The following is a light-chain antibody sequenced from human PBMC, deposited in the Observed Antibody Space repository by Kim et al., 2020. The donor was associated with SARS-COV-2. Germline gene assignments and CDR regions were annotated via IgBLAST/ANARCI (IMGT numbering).Light chain of an antibody. V-gene: IGKV4-1*01. Sequence: ATINWKASQSVLSSANNKNFLAWYQQRPGQPPKMLIYWAATRESGVPDRFSGSGSGTDFTLTISSLQAEDVAVYYCQQYYSVPLAFGGGTKMDIK. CDR2: WAA. J-gene: IGKJ4*01. CDR1: QSVLSSANNKNF. CDR3: QQYYSVPLA.